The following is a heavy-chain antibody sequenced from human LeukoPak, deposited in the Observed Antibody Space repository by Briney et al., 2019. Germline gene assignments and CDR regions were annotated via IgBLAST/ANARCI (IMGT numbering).Heavy chain of an antibody. CDR2: IYYSGST. Sequence: SETLSHTCTVSGGSISSSSYYWGWIRQPPGKGLEWIGSIYYSGSTYYNPSLKSRVTISVDTSKNQFSLKLSSVTAADTALYYFAGLKTPSLITAGGFDYWGQGTLVTVSS. D-gene: IGHD1-14*01. CDR3: AGLKTPSLITAGGFDY. V-gene: IGHV4-39*01. J-gene: IGHJ4*02. CDR1: GGSISSSSYY.